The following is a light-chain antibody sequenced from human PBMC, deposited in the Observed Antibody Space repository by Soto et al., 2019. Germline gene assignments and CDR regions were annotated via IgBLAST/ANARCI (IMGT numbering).Light chain of an antibody. J-gene: IGKJ3*01. Sequence: EIVLTQSPGTLFLSPGERATLSCRASQSVSDSYLAWYQQKPGQAPRLLIYASSRATGIPDRFSGSGSGTDFTLTIRRLEPEDFAVYSCQHYGTSALFGPGTRVDIK. CDR2: AS. V-gene: IGKV3-20*01. CDR3: QHYGTSAL. CDR1: QSVSDSY.